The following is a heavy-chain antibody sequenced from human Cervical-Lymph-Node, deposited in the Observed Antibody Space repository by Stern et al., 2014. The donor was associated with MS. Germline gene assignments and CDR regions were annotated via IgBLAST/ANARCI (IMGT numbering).Heavy chain of an antibody. CDR3: SRHGVGATILDY. J-gene: IGHJ4*02. V-gene: IGHV5-51*01. CDR2: IYPGDSDP. D-gene: IGHD5-24*01. Sequence: VQLVQSGAEVKKPGESLKISCKGSGYAFSNYWIGWVRQMPGKGLEWMGIIYPGDSDPRYTPSLQGQLPIPAARSINTAFLQWDSLKASDTAMYYCSRHGVGATILDYWGQGTPVTVSS. CDR1: GYAFSNYW.